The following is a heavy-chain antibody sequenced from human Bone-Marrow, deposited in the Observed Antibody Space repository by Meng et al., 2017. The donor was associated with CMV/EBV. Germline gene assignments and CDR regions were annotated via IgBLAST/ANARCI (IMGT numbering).Heavy chain of an antibody. D-gene: IGHD3-9*01. CDR3: ARHSPGLYDIWTGYYSGGHFDY. Sequence: SETLSLTCTVSGGSISSSSYYWGWIRQPPGKGLEWIGSIYYSGSTYYNPSLKSRVTISVDTSKNQFSLKLSSVTAADTAVYYCARHSPGLYDIWTGYYSGGHFDYWGQGTLVTVSS. CDR2: IYYSGST. J-gene: IGHJ4*02. CDR1: GGSISSSSYY. V-gene: IGHV4-39*01.